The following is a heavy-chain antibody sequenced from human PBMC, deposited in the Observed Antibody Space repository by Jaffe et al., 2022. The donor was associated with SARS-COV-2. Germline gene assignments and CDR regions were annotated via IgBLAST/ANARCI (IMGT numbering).Heavy chain of an antibody. V-gene: IGHV3-33*01. D-gene: IGHD2-2*02. CDR3: ARDMPGDCSSTSCYSNWFDP. CDR1: GFTFSSYG. CDR2: IWYDGSNK. J-gene: IGHJ5*02. Sequence: QVQLVESGGGVVQPGRSLRLSCAASGFTFSSYGMHWVRQAPGKGLEWVAVIWYDGSNKYYADSVKGRFTISRDNSKNTLYLQMNSLRAEDTAVYYCARDMPGDCSSTSCYSNWFDPWGQGTLVTVSS.